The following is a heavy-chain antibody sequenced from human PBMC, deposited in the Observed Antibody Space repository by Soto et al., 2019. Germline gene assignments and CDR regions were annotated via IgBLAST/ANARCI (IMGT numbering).Heavy chain of an antibody. CDR2: INPNSGGT. CDR1: GYTFTGYY. Sequence: TSVKVSCKASGYTFTGYYMHWVRQAPGQGLEWMGWINPNSGGTNYAQKFQGWVTMTRDTSISTAYMELSRLRSDDTAVYYCAINRVGYDFAFDIWGQGTMVTVSS. V-gene: IGHV1-2*04. CDR3: AINRVGYDFAFDI. J-gene: IGHJ3*02. D-gene: IGHD5-12*01.